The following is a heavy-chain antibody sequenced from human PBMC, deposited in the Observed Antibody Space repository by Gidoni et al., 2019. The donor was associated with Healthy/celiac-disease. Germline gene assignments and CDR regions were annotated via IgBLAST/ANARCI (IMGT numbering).Heavy chain of an antibody. CDR1: GGSFSGYY. J-gene: IGHJ4*02. D-gene: IGHD6-19*01. V-gene: IGHV4-34*01. CDR2: INHSGST. Sequence: QVQLQQWGAGLLKPSETLSLTCVVYGGSFSGYYWSWIRQPPGKGLEWIGEINHSGSTNYNPSLKSRVIISVDTSKNQFSLKLSSVTAADTAVYYCARVGFSSGWARGKDYWGQGTLVTVSS. CDR3: ARVGFSSGWARGKDY.